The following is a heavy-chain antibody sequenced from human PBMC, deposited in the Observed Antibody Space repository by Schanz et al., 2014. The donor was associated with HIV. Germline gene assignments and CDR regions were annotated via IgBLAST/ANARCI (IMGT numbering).Heavy chain of an antibody. CDR2: ITPDGSVT. CDR1: GFTFGTKW. D-gene: IGHD6-13*01. Sequence: VQMVISGGGVVQPGESLRLSCVASGFTFGTKWMYWVRQGPGKGLAWVSYITPDGSVTYADSVKGRFTTSRDSSKNTLFLQMNSLRVEDTATYYCRVFMGAFDVWGQGTMVTVSS. V-gene: IGHV3-74*02. CDR3: RVFMGAFDV. J-gene: IGHJ3*01.